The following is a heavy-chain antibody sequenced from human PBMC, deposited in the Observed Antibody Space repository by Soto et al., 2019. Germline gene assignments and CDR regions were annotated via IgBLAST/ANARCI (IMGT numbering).Heavy chain of an antibody. D-gene: IGHD7-27*01. Sequence: QVQLVQSGAEVKKPGSSVKVSCTTSGDSFISHAITWVRQAPGQGLEWVGGIIPLFGTTNYARRFQGRVTITADATTGTAYMELSSLRSDDTAFYYCARDKGRLGIDYWGQGTLVSVSS. V-gene: IGHV1-69*01. J-gene: IGHJ4*02. CDR2: IIPLFGTT. CDR3: ARDKGRLGIDY. CDR1: GDSFISHA.